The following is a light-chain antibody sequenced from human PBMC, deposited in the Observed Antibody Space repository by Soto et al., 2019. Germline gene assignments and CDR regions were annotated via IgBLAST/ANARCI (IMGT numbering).Light chain of an antibody. V-gene: IGLV2-14*03. J-gene: IGLJ1*01. CDR1: SSDVGGYNY. CDR3: SSYTTSNTRQIV. CDR2: DVS. Sequence: QYVLTQPASVSGSPGQSITISCTGTSSDVGGYNYVSWYQHHPGKAPKLIIYDVSNRPSGVSIRFSGSKSDNTASLTISGLQPEDEADYHCSSYTTSNTRQIVFGTGTKVTV.